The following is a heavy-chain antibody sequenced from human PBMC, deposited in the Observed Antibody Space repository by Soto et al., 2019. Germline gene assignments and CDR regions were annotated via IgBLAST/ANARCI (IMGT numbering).Heavy chain of an antibody. CDR3: ASFHENSGYDPKDD. D-gene: IGHD5-12*01. CDR1: GGSFNRHT. V-gene: IGHV1-69*01. Sequence: QVQLVQSGAEVRKPGSSVRVSCKASGGSFNRHTISWVRQAPGQGLEWMGGIIPIFGTANYAQKFQGRVTITADESTSTAYMELSSLRSEDTAVYYCASFHENSGYDPKDDWGQGTLVTVSS. J-gene: IGHJ4*02. CDR2: IIPIFGTA.